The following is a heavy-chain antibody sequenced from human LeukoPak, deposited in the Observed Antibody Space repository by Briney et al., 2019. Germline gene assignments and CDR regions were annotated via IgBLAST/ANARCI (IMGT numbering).Heavy chain of an antibody. D-gene: IGHD2-15*01. Sequence: GASVKVSCKASGYTFTYYYMHWVRQAPGQGLEWMGWINPYSGDTNYAQNFQGRVTMTRDTSITTAYMDLSRLKSDDTAVYYCARASVENTLRIDDYWGQGTLVTVSS. CDR1: GYTFTYYY. J-gene: IGHJ4*02. V-gene: IGHV1-2*02. CDR2: INPYSGDT. CDR3: ARASVENTLRIDDY.